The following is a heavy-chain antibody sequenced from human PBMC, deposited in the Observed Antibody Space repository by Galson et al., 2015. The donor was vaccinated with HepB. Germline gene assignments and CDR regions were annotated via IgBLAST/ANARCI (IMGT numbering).Heavy chain of an antibody. J-gene: IGHJ5*02. CDR3: ARERYGDSGSLLNH. CDR2: IWYDGSNK. Sequence: SLRLSCAASGFTFSSYGMHWVRQAPGKGLEWVAVIWYDGSNKYYADSVKGRFTISRDNNRRSLYLHMDSLRADDTAVYYCARERYGDSGSLLNHWGRGTLVTVSS. CDR1: GFTFSSYG. D-gene: IGHD3-16*02. V-gene: IGHV3-33*01.